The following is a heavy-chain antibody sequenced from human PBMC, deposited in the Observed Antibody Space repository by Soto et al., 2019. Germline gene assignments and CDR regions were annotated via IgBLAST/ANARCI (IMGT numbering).Heavy chain of an antibody. Sequence: GGSLRLSCAASGFTFSSYAMSWVRQAPGKGLEWVSAISGSGGSTYYADSVKGRFTISRDNSKNTLYLQMNSLGAEDTAVYYCAKDPIKQWLVQVAFDIWGQGTMVTVSS. CDR1: GFTFSSYA. CDR3: AKDPIKQWLVQVAFDI. D-gene: IGHD6-19*01. V-gene: IGHV3-23*01. J-gene: IGHJ3*02. CDR2: ISGSGGST.